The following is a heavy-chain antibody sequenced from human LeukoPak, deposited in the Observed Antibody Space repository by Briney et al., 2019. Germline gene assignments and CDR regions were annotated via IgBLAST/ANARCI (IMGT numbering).Heavy chain of an antibody. CDR1: GYSFTSYW. V-gene: IGHV5-51*01. CDR3: ARRGIVVEPAAHDAFYI. Sequence: GESLKISCKGCGYSFTSYWIGWVRQMPGKGLEWMGIIYPGDSDTRYSPSFQGQVTISADKSISTAYLQWSSLKASDTAMYYCARRGIVVEPAAHDAFYIWGQGTMVTVSS. D-gene: IGHD2-2*01. CDR2: IYPGDSDT. J-gene: IGHJ3*02.